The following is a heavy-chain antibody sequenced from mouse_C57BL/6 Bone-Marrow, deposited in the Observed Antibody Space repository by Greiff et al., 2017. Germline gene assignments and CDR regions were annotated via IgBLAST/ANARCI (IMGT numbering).Heavy chain of an antibody. CDR2: IHPNSGST. CDR1: GYTFTSYW. CDR3: ARWSGSYGSSQCLFDY. Sequence: QVQLQQPGAELVKPGASVKLSCKASGYTFTSYWMHWVKQRPGQGLEWIGMIHPNSGSTNYNEKFKSKATLTVDKSSSTAYMQLSSLTSEDSAVXYCARWSGSYGSSQCLFDYWGQGTTLTVSA. D-gene: IGHD1-1*01. J-gene: IGHJ2*01. V-gene: IGHV1-64*01.